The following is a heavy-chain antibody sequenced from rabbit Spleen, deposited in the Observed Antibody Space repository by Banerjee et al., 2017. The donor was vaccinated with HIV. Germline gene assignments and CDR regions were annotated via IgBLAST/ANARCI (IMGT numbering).Heavy chain of an antibody. CDR2: INASTGKP. CDR3: ARDTGSSFSSYGMDL. CDR1: GFSFSDRDV. D-gene: IGHD8-1*01. J-gene: IGHJ6*01. V-gene: IGHV1S40*01. Sequence: QSLEESGGGLVQPEGSLTLTCKASGFSFSDRDVMCWVRQAPGKGLQWIACINASTGKPVYATWASGRFTISRTSSTTVTLRMTSLTAADRATYFCARDTGSSFSSYGMDLWGPGTLVTVS.